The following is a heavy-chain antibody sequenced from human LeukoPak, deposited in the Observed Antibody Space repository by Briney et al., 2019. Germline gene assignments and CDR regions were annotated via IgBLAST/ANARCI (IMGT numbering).Heavy chain of an antibody. Sequence: GGSLRLSCAASGFTFSSYWMSWVRQAPGKGLEWVANIKQDGSEKYYVDSVKGRFTISRDNAKNLLYLQMNSLRAEDTAVYYCARPALKQWLPYWGQGTLVTVSS. V-gene: IGHV3-7*01. CDR3: ARPALKQWLPY. CDR2: IKQDGSEK. J-gene: IGHJ4*02. CDR1: GFTFSSYW. D-gene: IGHD6-19*01.